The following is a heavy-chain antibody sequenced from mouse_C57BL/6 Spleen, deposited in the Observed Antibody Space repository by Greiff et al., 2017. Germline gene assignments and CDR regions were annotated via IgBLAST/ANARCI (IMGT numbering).Heavy chain of an antibody. Sequence: QVQLQQSGPELVKPGASVKISCKASGYAFSSSWMNWVKQRPGKGLEWIGRIYPGDGDTNYNGKFKGKATLTADKSSSTAYMQLSSLTSEDSAVYFCARMGWDYGGASYYFDYWGQGTTLTVSS. CDR1: GYAFSSSW. D-gene: IGHD2-4*01. V-gene: IGHV1-82*01. J-gene: IGHJ2*01. CDR2: IYPGDGDT. CDR3: ARMGWDYGGASYYFDY.